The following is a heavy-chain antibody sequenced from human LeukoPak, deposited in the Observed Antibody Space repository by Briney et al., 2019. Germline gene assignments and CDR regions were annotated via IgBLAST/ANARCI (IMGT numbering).Heavy chain of an antibody. J-gene: IGHJ4*02. Sequence: ASAKVSCKASGYIFTDFFLHWVRQAPGQGLEWMGLVNPNDGGTIYAQNFQGRVTLTRDTSISTAYMELSRLRSDDTAVYYCARDDYGDLQYFEDWGQGTLVTVSS. CDR3: ARDDYGDLQYFED. CDR1: GYIFTDFF. V-gene: IGHV1-2*02. D-gene: IGHD4-17*01. CDR2: VNPNDGGT.